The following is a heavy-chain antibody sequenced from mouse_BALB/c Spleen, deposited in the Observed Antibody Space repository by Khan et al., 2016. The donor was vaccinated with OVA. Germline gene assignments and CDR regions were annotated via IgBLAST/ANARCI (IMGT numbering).Heavy chain of an antibody. CDR1: GYTFTNYG. CDR3: ARVGYNGAMDY. D-gene: IGHD2-14*01. V-gene: IGHV9-3-1*01. J-gene: IGHJ4*01. CDR2: INTYTGKP. Sequence: LVESGPELKRPGETVKISCKASGYTFTNYGMNWVKLAPGKGFRWMGWINTYTGKPAYADDFKGRFAFSLDTSASTAYLQINNLNTEDTATYCGARVGYNGAMDYWGQGTSVTVSA.